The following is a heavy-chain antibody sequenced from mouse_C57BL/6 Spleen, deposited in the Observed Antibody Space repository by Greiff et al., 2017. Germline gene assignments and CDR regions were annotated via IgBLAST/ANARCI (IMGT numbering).Heavy chain of an antibody. J-gene: IGHJ3*01. CDR2: INPNNGGT. CDR1: GYTFTDYY. D-gene: IGHD1-1*01. V-gene: IGHV1-26*01. Sequence: VQLQQSGPELVKPGASVKISCKASGYTFTDYYMNWVKQSHGKSLEWIGDINPNNGGTSYNQKFKGKATLTVDKSSSTAYMELRSLTSEDSAVYYCARYDYGSSSFAYWGQGTLVTVSA. CDR3: ARYDYGSSSFAY.